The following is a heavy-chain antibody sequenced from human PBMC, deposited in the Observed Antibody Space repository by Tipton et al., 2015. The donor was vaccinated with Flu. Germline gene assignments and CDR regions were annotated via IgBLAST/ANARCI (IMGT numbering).Heavy chain of an antibody. D-gene: IGHD6-19*01. J-gene: IGHJ2*01. V-gene: IGHV5-51*01. Sequence: QLVQSGAEVKKPGESLKISCKGSGYSFTSYWIGWVRQMPGKGLEWMGIIYPGDSDTRYSPSFQGQVTISADKSISTAYLQWSSLKASDTAMYYCARHTREAVAGTWDFWYFDLWGRGTLVTVSS. CDR1: GYSFTSYW. CDR3: ARHTREAVAGTWDFWYFDL. CDR2: IYPGDSDT.